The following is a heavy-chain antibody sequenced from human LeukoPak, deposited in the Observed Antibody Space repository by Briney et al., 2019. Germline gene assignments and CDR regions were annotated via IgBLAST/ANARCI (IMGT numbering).Heavy chain of an antibody. D-gene: IGHD3-16*01. CDR1: GYTFTRYY. Sequence: ASVSVSCKASGYTFTRYYLHWVRQAPGQGLEWMGIIFPSVGNTNYAQKFQGRVTMTRDMSTSTVYMELSSLTSEDTAVYYCVREFSGGYFDYWGQGTLVTVSP. J-gene: IGHJ4*02. V-gene: IGHV1-46*01. CDR2: IFPSVGNT. CDR3: VREFSGGYFDY.